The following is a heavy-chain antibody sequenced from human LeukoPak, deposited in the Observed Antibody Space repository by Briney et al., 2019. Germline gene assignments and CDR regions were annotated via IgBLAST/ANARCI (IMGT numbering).Heavy chain of an antibody. CDR2: IYPGDSDT. CDR3: ARQSRDGSKTRGYYFDS. CDR1: GYSFTSYW. Sequence: GESLKISCKGSGYSFTSYWIGWVRQMPGKGLEWMGIIYPGDSDTRYSPSFQGQVTISADKSLTTAYLQWSSLKALDTAMYYCARQSRDGSKTRGYYFDSWGQGTLVTVSS. V-gene: IGHV5-51*01. J-gene: IGHJ4*02. D-gene: IGHD3-10*01.